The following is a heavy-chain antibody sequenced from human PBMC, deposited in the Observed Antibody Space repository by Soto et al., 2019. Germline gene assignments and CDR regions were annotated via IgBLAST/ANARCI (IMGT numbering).Heavy chain of an antibody. V-gene: IGHV3-30*18. J-gene: IGHJ6*02. CDR2: ISYDGSNK. CDR3: AKDASIAAVPSYYYYGMDV. CDR1: VFTFSSYG. Sequence: SLRLSCAASVFTFSSYGMHWVRQAPGKGLEWVAVISYDGSNKYYADSVKGRFTISRDNSKNTLYLQMNSLRAEDTAVYYCAKDASIAAVPSYYYYGMDVWGQGTTVTVSS. D-gene: IGHD6-25*01.